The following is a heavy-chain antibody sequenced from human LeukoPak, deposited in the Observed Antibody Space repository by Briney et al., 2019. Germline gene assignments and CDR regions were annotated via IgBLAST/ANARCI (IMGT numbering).Heavy chain of an antibody. Sequence: GGSLRLSCAAPGFTFSSYAMSWVRQAPGKGLEWVSAISGSGGSTYYADCVKGRFTISRDNAKNALYLQMNSVRAEDTAVYYCAKVLVINHSIFDYWGQGTLVTVSS. CDR3: AKVLVINHSIFDY. CDR2: ISGSGGST. V-gene: IGHV3-23*01. J-gene: IGHJ4*02. D-gene: IGHD3-9*01. CDR1: GFTFSSYA.